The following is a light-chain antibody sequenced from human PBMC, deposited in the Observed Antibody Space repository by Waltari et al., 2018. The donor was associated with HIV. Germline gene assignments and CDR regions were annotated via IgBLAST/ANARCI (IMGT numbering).Light chain of an antibody. V-gene: IGLV1-44*01. J-gene: IGLJ3*02. CDR1: SSNIGSNT. CDR3: AAWDDSLNGWV. Sequence: QSVLTQPPSASGPPGQRVTLSCSGSSSNIGSNTVNWYQQLPGTAPKLPIYSNNQRPSGVPDRFSGSKSGTSASLAISGLQSEDEADYYCAAWDDSLNGWVFGGGTKLTVL. CDR2: SNN.